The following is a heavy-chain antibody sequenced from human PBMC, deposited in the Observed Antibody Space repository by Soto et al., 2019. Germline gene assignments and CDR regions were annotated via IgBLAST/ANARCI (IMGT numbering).Heavy chain of an antibody. J-gene: IGHJ4*02. CDR3: ARATVVAATLFDY. CDR1: GGTFSSYT. Sequence: QVQLVQSGAEVKKPGSSVKVSCKAPGGTFSSYTISWVRQAPGQGLEWMGRIIPILGIANYAQKFQGRVTITADKSTSTAYMELSSLRSEDTAVYYCARATVVAATLFDYWGQGTLVTVSS. CDR2: IIPILGIA. D-gene: IGHD2-15*01. V-gene: IGHV1-69*02.